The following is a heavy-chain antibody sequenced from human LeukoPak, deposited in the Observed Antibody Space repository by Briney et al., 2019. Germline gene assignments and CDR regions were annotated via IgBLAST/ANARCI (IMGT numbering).Heavy chain of an antibody. CDR3: ARLELKQQLSPWY. Sequence: SETLSLTCTVSGYSISSYYWSWIRQPPGKGLEWIGYIYYSGSTNYNPSHRSRVTISVDTSKNQFSLKLSSVTAADTAVYYCARLELKQQLSPWYWGQGTLVTVSS. D-gene: IGHD6-13*01. CDR1: GYSISSYY. V-gene: IGHV4-59*12. J-gene: IGHJ4*02. CDR2: IYYSGST.